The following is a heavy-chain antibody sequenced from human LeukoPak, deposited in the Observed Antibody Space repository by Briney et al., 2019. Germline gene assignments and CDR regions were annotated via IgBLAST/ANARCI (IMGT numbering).Heavy chain of an antibody. J-gene: IGHJ4*02. CDR2: IYYSGST. CDR1: GGSISSSSYY. D-gene: IGHD2-2*01. CDR3: ARLPPDCSSANCYFDY. V-gene: IGHV4-39*01. Sequence: SETLSLTCTVSGGSISSSSYYWGWIRQPPGKGLEWIGSIYYSGSTYYNPSLKSRVTISIDTSKNQFSLKLSSVTAADTAVYYCARLPPDCSSANCYFDYWGQGTLVTVSS.